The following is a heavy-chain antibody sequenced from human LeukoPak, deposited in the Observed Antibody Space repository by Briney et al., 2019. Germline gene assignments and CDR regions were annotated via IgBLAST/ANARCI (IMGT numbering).Heavy chain of an antibody. CDR1: GYTFTSYY. D-gene: IGHD3-10*01. Sequence: ASMKVSCKASGYTFTSYYIHWVRQAPGQGLEWMRIINPSGGSTSYAQKFQGRVTMTRDTSTSTVYMELSSLRSEDTAVYYCARDSAMVRGRPYYFDYWGQGTLVTVSS. J-gene: IGHJ4*02. CDR3: ARDSAMVRGRPYYFDY. V-gene: IGHV1-46*01. CDR2: INPSGGST.